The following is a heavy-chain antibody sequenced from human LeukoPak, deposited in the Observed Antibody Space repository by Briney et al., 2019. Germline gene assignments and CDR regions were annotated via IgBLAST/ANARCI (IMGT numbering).Heavy chain of an antibody. J-gene: IGHJ6*03. D-gene: IGHD3-16*01. CDR1: GFTFSSYE. CDR3: AKDDWGTSYGPYYYYMDV. Sequence: GGSLRLSCAASGFTFSSYEMNWVRQAPGKGLEWVSYISSSGSTIYYADSVKGRFTISRDNSKNTLYLQMNSLRAEDTAVYYCAKDDWGTSYGPYYYYMDVWGKGTTVTVSS. V-gene: IGHV3-48*03. CDR2: ISSSGSTI.